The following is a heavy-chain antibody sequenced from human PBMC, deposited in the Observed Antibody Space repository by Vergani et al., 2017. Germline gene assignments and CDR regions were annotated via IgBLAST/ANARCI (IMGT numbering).Heavy chain of an antibody. CDR2: ISGSGGFT. D-gene: IGHD3-22*01. CDR3: AKDNVPGYYDSSGYCDY. Sequence: EVQLLESGGNLVQPGGSLRLSCAASGFTFTNFAMTWVRQAPGEGLEWVSGISGSGGFTYYADSVKGRFSISRENSTNTMFLQMNNLRAEDTAVYYCAKDNVPGYYDSSGYCDYWGQGTLVTVSS. J-gene: IGHJ4*02. V-gene: IGHV3-23*01. CDR1: GFTFTNFA.